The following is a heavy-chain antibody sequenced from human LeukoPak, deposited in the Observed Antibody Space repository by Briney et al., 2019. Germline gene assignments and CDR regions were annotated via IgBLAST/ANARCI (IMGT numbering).Heavy chain of an antibody. V-gene: IGHV5-51*01. CDR2: IFPDTSDT. D-gene: IGHD2-21*01. CDR3: ARQNRPLMYGDWGWFDP. CDR1: GYRFTSFW. J-gene: IGHJ5*02. Sequence: GESLKISCKASGYRFTSFWIGWVRQMPGKGLEWMGIIFPDTSDTRYSPSFQGQVTILADKSISTAYVQWSSLKASDTAIYYCARQNRPLMYGDWGWFDPWGQGTLVTVSS.